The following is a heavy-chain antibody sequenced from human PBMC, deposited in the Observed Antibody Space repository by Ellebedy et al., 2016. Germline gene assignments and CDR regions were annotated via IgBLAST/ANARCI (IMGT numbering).Heavy chain of an antibody. CDR1: GGSISSYY. CDR3: ARDEVIGVTGVNWFDP. D-gene: IGHD1-14*01. V-gene: IGHV4-59*12. Sequence: SETLSLXCTVSGGSISSYYWSWIRQPPGKGLEWIGYIYYSGSTNYNPSLKSRVTISVDTSKNQFSLKLSSVTAADTAVYYCARDEVIGVTGVNWFDPWGQGTLVTVSS. J-gene: IGHJ5*02. CDR2: IYYSGST.